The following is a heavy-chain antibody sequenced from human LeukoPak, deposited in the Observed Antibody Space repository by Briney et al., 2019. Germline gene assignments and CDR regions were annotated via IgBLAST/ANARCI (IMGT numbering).Heavy chain of an antibody. CDR3: ARAGRLAAAGTPFWYYYYGMDV. J-gene: IGHJ6*02. D-gene: IGHD6-13*01. CDR1: GLTFSRYS. Sequence: GGPLSLFCAACGLTFSRYSMNWLPRATGKGVEGVSSISSSSSYISYADSVKGSFTISRDNAKNSLYLQMNSLRAEDTAVYYCARAGRLAAAGTPFWYYYYGMDVWGQGTTVTVSS. CDR2: ISSSSSYI. V-gene: IGHV3-21*01.